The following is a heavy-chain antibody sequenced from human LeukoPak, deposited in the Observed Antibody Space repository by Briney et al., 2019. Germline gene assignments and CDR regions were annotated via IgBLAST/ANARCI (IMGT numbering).Heavy chain of an antibody. CDR3: AKEGGRFAFGNWFDP. D-gene: IGHD3-10*01. V-gene: IGHV3-30*18. J-gene: IGHJ5*02. CDR2: ISYDGSNK. Sequence: GGSLRLSCAASGFTYSSYGMHWVRQAPGKGLEWVAVISYDGSNKYYADSVKGRFTISRDNSKNTLYLQMNSLRAEDTAVYYCAKEGGRFAFGNWFDPWGQGTLVTVSS. CDR1: GFTYSSYG.